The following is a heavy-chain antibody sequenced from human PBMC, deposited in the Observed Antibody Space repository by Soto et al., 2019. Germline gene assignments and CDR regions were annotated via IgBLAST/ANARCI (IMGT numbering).Heavy chain of an antibody. Sequence: VQVVASGGGLVQPGRSLRLSCAVSGFRFEQYVMHWVRQAPGKGLECVSTVSPTGDTVAYADSVEGRFTVSRDNAKNSLYLQMNSLKGDDTAVYYCLKDAPNGSIDDRGQGTLVTVSS. D-gene: IGHD3-10*01. CDR3: LKDAPNGSIDD. J-gene: IGHJ4*02. V-gene: IGHV3-9*01. CDR1: GFRFEQYV. CDR2: VSPTGDTV.